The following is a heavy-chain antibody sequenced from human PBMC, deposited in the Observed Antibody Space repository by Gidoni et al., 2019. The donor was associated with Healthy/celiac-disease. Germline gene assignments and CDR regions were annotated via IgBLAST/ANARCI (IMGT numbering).Heavy chain of an antibody. D-gene: IGHD3-22*01. CDR2: ISAYNGNT. CDR3: ARDLAPDISDITMIVVAPGYFDY. V-gene: IGHV1-18*01. CDR1: GYTFTSYG. J-gene: IGHJ4*02. Sequence: QVQLVQSGAEVKKPGASVKVSCKASGYTFTSYGISWVRQAPGQGLEWMGWISAYNGNTNYAQKLQGRVTMTTDTSTSTAYMELRSLRSDDTAVYYCARDLAPDISDITMIVVAPGYFDYWGQGTLVTVSS.